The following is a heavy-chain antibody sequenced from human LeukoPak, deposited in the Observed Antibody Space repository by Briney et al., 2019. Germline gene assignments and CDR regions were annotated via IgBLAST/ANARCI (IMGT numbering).Heavy chain of an antibody. Sequence: PGGSLRLSCAASGFTFSSHWMTWIRQAPGKGLEWVASIKKDVNENYYVDSVKGRFTISRDNAKNSLYLLMNSLRVEDTAVYYCARGTVPGDAFDIWGQGTMVTVSS. CDR3: ARGTVPGDAFDI. CDR2: IKKDVNEN. J-gene: IGHJ3*02. V-gene: IGHV3-7*04. CDR1: GFTFSSHW. D-gene: IGHD4-11*01.